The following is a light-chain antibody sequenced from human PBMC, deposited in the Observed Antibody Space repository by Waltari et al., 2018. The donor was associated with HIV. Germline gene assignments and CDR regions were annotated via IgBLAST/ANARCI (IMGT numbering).Light chain of an antibody. CDR1: QTISKC. V-gene: IGKV1-39*01. CDR2: SAS. Sequence: DIQMTQSPSSVSASVGDRVTVSCRANQTISKCLNWYQHKPGKAPNLLLSSASNLHSGVPSRFGGSGSGTDFALTFSILPPEYFAVYYCQQTYSAPWTFGQGT. J-gene: IGKJ1*01. CDR3: QQTYSAPWT.